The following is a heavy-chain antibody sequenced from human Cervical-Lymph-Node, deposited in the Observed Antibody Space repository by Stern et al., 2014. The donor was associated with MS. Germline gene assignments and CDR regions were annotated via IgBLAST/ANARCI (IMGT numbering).Heavy chain of an antibody. CDR1: GDSISDYY. CDR2: IYYGST. D-gene: IGHD4-17*01. V-gene: IGHV4-59*01. J-gene: IGHJ4*02. CDR3: ARWGTTVTFRTFDF. Sequence: MQLVESGPGLVKPSKTLSLTCAVSGDSISDYYWNWIRQPPGKGLEWIGYIYYGSTNYNPSLRSRATLSVDTSKNQFSLKLTSVTPADTAIYYCARWGTTVTFRTFDFWGQGILVTVSS.